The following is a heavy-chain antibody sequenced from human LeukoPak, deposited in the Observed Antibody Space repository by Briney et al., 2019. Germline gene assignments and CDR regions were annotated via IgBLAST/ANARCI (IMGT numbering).Heavy chain of an antibody. CDR1: GGSISSYY. V-gene: IGHV4-59*08. Sequence: SETLSLTCTVSGGSISSYYWSWIRQPPGKGLEWIGYIYYSGSTNYNPSLKSRVTISVDTPKNQFSLKLSSVTAADTAVYYCARLPKGSSWTDAFDIWGQGTMVTVSS. CDR3: ARLPKGSSWTDAFDI. D-gene: IGHD6-13*01. J-gene: IGHJ3*02. CDR2: IYYSGST.